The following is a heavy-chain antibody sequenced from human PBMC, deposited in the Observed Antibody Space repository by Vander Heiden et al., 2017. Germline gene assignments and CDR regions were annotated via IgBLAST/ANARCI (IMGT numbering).Heavy chain of an antibody. Sequence: QVQLQESGPGLVKPSETLYLPCTVSGGSISSYYWSWIRQPPGKGLEWIVYIYYSGSTNYNPSLKSRVTISVDTSKNQFSLKLSSVTAADTAVYYCARQVLGYCSSSSCSYYYYYGMDVWGQGTTVTLSS. D-gene: IGHD2-2*01. V-gene: IGHV4-59*08. J-gene: IGHJ6*02. CDR1: GGSISSYY. CDR2: IYYSGST. CDR3: ARQVLGYCSSSSCSYYYYYGMDV.